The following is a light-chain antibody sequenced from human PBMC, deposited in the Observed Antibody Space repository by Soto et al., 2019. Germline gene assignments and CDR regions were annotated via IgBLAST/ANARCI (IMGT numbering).Light chain of an antibody. CDR2: GAS. J-gene: IGKJ2*01. V-gene: IGKV3-20*01. CDR3: QRYGSSTYT. CDR1: QSVSSNH. Sequence: EVVLTQSPGTLSFSPRKGGTLSRCSSQSVSSNHLAWYQQKPGQAPRLLIYGASRRATGIPDRFSGSGSGTDFTLTISRLEPEDFAVYYCQRYGSSTYTFGQGAKVDI.